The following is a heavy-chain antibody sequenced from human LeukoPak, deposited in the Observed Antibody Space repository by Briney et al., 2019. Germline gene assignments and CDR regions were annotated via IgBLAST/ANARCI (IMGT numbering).Heavy chain of an antibody. J-gene: IGHJ3*02. CDR3: ARDNWNDEWGAFDI. Sequence: ASVKVSCKASGGTFSSYAISWVRQAPGQGLEWMGWISAYNGNTNYAQKLQGRVTMTTDTSTSTAYMELRSLRSDDTAMYYCARDNWNDEWGAFDIWGQGTMVTVSS. D-gene: IGHD1-1*01. V-gene: IGHV1-18*01. CDR1: GGTFSSYA. CDR2: ISAYNGNT.